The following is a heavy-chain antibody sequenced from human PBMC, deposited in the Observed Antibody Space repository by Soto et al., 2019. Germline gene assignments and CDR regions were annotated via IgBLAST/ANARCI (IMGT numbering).Heavy chain of an antibody. J-gene: IGHJ6*03. Sequence: PSETLSLTCAVYGGSFSGYYWSWIRQPPGKGLEWIGEINHSGSTNYNPSLKSRATISVDTSKNQFSLKLSSVTAADTAVYYCARVVRGTRPYYYYYYMDVWGKGTTVTVSS. V-gene: IGHV4-34*01. D-gene: IGHD3-16*01. CDR3: ARVVRGTRPYYYYYYMDV. CDR2: INHSGST. CDR1: GGSFSGYY.